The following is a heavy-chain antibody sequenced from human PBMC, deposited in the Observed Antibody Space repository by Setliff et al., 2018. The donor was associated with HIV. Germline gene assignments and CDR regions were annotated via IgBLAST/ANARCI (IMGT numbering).Heavy chain of an antibody. V-gene: IGHV1-18*01. D-gene: IGHD6-13*01. J-gene: IGHJ3*02. Sequence: ASVKVSCKASGYTFTSYGISWVRQAPGQGLEWMGWISAYNGNTHYAQKLQGRVTMTTDTSTSTAYMELRCLRSDDTAVYYCARDRSSWGTDAFDIWGQGTMVTVSS. CDR2: ISAYNGNT. CDR1: GYTFTSYG. CDR3: ARDRSSWGTDAFDI.